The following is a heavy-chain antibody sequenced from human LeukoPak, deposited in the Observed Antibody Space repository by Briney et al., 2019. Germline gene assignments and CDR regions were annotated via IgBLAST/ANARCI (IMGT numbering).Heavy chain of an antibody. CDR1: GFTFSNYG. Sequence: GGSLRLSCAASGFTFSNYGMSWVRQAPGKGLEWVSAISGSGGSTYYADSVKGRFTISRDNSKNTLYLQMNSLRAEDTAVYYCAKDTRQLDAFDIWVKGQWSPSL. D-gene: IGHD6-13*01. CDR2: ISGSGGST. CDR3: AKDTRQLDAFDI. J-gene: IGHJ3*02. V-gene: IGHV3-23*01.